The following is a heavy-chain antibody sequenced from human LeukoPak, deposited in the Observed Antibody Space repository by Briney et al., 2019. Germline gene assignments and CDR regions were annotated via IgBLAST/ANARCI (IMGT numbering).Heavy chain of an antibody. CDR2: IKQDGSEK. CDR1: GFTFSSYW. J-gene: IGHJ3*02. D-gene: IGHD3-22*01. CDR3: ASYYDSSGYFDAFDI. V-gene: IGHV3-7*03. Sequence: GGSLRLSCAASGFTFSSYWMSWVRQAPGNGLEWVANIKQDGSEKYYVDSVKGRFTISRDNAKKSLYLQMNSLRAEDTAVYYCASYYDSSGYFDAFDIWGQGTMVTVSS.